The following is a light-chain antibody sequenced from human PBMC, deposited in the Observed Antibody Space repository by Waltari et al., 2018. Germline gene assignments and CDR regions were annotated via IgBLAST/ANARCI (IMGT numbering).Light chain of an antibody. CDR3: KSYTGTGSWV. CDR2: DVS. CDR1: TTGVGIYNS. Sequence: SAFPPPASVSGAPGHSTTIFSTGTTTGVGIYNSVSRYQQHPRKAPKVIIYDVSQRPSGIANRFSGSKSGNTASLTISGLQADDEADYYCKSYTGTGSWVFGGGTKLTVL. J-gene: IGLJ3*02. V-gene: IGLV2-14*03.